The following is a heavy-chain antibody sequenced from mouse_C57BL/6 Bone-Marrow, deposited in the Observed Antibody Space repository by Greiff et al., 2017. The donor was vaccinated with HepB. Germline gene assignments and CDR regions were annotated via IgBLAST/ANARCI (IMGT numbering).Heavy chain of an antibody. Sequence: VQLQQSGAELVRPGSSVKMSCKTSGYTFTSYGINWVKQRPGQGLEWIGYIDIGNGYTEYNEKFKGKATLTSDTSSSTAYMQLSSLTSEDSAIYFCAIYYYGSSYENYWGQGTTLTVSS. CDR2: IDIGNGYT. CDR3: AIYYYGSSYENY. D-gene: IGHD1-1*01. J-gene: IGHJ2*01. CDR1: GYTFTSYG. V-gene: IGHV1-58*01.